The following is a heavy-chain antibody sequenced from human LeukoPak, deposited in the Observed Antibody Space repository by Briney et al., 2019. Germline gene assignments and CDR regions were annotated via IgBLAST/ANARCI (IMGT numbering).Heavy chain of an antibody. CDR2: ISRSGSTI. Sequence: GGSLRLSCAASGFTFSSYGMHWVRQAPGKGLEWVSYISRSGSTIYYADSVKGRFTISRDNAKNSLYLQMSSLRAEDTALYYCARARLTDYVWGRRTFDIWGQGTMVTISS. CDR1: GFTFSSYG. CDR3: ARARLTDYVWGRRTFDI. D-gene: IGHD3-16*01. J-gene: IGHJ3*02. V-gene: IGHV3-48*04.